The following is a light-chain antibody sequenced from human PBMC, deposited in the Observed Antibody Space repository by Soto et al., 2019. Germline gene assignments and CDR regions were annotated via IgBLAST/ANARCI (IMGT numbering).Light chain of an antibody. CDR2: EVN. J-gene: IGLJ3*02. CDR1: SSDVGLYNL. V-gene: IGLV2-23*02. CDR3: CSYVGSSILM. Sequence: QSALTQPASVSGSPGQSITISCTGTSSDVGLYNLVSWYQHLPGKAPKLIIYEVNERPSGISDRFSGSKPGNTASLTISGLQDEDEADYYCCSYVGSSILMFGGGTQLTVL.